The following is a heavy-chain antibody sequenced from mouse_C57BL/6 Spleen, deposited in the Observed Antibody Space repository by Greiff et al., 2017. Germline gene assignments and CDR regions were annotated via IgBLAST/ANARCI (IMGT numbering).Heavy chain of an antibody. CDR2: IYPSDSET. CDR1: GYTFTSYR. V-gene: IGHV1-61*01. J-gene: IGHJ3*01. D-gene: IGHD2-4*01. CDR3: ASGYYDYDAWFAY. Sequence: QVQLQQPGAELVRPGSSVKLSCKASGYTFTSYRMDWVKQRPGQGLEWIGNIYPSDSETHYNQKFKDKATLTVDKSSSTAYMQLSSLTSEDSAVYYCASGYYDYDAWFAYWGQGTLVTVSA.